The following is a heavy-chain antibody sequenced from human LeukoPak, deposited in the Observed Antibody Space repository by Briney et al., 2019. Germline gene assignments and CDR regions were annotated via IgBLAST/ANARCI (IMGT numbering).Heavy chain of an antibody. Sequence: GGSLRLSCTASGFTFSTYGMHWVRQAPGKGLEWVTLISYDGSTKYYSDSVKGRFTLSRDNSKNTLYLQMNSLRTGDTAVYYCGYFGSGSSYTPDFWGQGTLVTVSS. CDR1: GFTFSTYG. V-gene: IGHV3-30*03. CDR2: ISYDGSTK. J-gene: IGHJ4*02. D-gene: IGHD3-10*01. CDR3: GYFGSGSSYTPDF.